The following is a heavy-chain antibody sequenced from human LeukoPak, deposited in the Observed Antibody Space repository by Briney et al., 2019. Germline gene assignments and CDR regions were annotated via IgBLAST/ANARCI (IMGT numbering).Heavy chain of an antibody. J-gene: IGHJ4*02. CDR3: ARVDLRYFDWFLSRSFDY. D-gene: IGHD3-9*01. Sequence: SETLSLTCAVYGGSFSGYYWSWIRQPPGKGLEWIGEINHSGSTNYNPSLKSRVTISVDTSKNQFSLKLSSVTAADAAVYYCARVDLRYFDWFLSRSFDYWGQGTRVTVFS. CDR1: GGSFSGYY. CDR2: INHSGST. V-gene: IGHV4-34*01.